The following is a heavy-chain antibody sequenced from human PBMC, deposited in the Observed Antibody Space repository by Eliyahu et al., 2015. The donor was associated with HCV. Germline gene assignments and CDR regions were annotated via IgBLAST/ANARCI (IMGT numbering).Heavy chain of an antibody. CDR1: GYXFINYW. Sequence: EVQLVQSGAEVKKPGESLRISCXASGYXFINYWISWVRQMPGKGLEWMGRIDPTDSYTNYSPSFQGHVTISADKSISTAYLQWSSLKASDTAMYYCARLGIYCGADCPDAFDIWGQGTMVTVSS. J-gene: IGHJ3*02. V-gene: IGHV5-10-1*03. D-gene: IGHD2-21*02. CDR2: IDPTDSYT. CDR3: ARLGIYCGADCPDAFDI.